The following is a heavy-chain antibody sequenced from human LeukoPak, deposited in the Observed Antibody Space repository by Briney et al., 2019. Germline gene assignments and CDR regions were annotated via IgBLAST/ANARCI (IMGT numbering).Heavy chain of an antibody. CDR2: TGNKANSYTT. CDR3: ARQDCSGGTCSYVDS. CDR1: GFTFSDYY. V-gene: IGHV3-72*01. J-gene: IGHJ4*02. Sequence: SGGSLRLSCAASGFTFSDYYMDWVRQAPGKGLEWVGRTGNKANSYTTEYAASVKGRFTISRDDLKNSLYLQMNSLKTEDTAVYYCARQDCSGGTCSYVDSWGQGTLVTVSS. D-gene: IGHD2-15*01.